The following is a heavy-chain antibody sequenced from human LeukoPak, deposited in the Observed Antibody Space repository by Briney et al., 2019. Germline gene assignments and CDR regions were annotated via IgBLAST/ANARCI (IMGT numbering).Heavy chain of an antibody. CDR3: AREVGDFDY. Sequence: GGSLRLSCAASGFTVSSNYMSWVRQAPGKGLEWVSSISGSGGTTYYADSVKGRFTISRDNSRNTLYLQMSSLRAEDTAVYYCAREVGDFDYWGQGTLATVSS. V-gene: IGHV3-23*01. CDR1: GFTVSSNY. D-gene: IGHD1-26*01. J-gene: IGHJ4*02. CDR2: ISGSGGTT.